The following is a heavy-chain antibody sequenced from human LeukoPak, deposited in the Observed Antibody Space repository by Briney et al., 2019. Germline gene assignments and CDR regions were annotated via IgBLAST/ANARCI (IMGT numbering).Heavy chain of an antibody. Sequence: GGSLRLSCAASGFTFTDYWMHWVRQTPGKGLVWVSLITGDGSWATYADSVKGRFTISRDNAGNTMYLQMRSLRAEDTAVYYCARDMWGTFDYWGQGALVTVSS. D-gene: IGHD7-27*01. CDR2: ITGDGSWA. V-gene: IGHV3-74*01. CDR3: ARDMWGTFDY. CDR1: GFTFTDYW. J-gene: IGHJ4*02.